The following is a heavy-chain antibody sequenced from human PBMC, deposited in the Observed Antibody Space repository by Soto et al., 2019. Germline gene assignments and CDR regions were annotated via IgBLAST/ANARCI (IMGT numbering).Heavy chain of an antibody. CDR3: ARGRYGDY. Sequence: QAHLVQSGPEVEKPGASVKVSCKGSGYIFTSYGMAWVRQAPGQGLEGMGWISAHSGNTEYGQKCQGRVPGTRDTPASASYLELRSLRSDDTALYYCARGRYGDYWGQGDLVTVSS. J-gene: IGHJ4*02. D-gene: IGHD4-17*01. CDR1: GYIFTSYG. CDR2: ISAHSGNT. V-gene: IGHV1-18*01.